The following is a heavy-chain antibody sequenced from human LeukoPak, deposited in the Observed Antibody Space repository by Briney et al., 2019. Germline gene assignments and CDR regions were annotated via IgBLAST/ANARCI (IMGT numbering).Heavy chain of an antibody. Sequence: GGSLRLSCAASGFTFDDYTMHWVRQAPGKGLEWVSLISWDGGSTYYADSVKGQFTISRDNSKNSLYLQMNSLRTEDTALYYCAKDIEGSGWPYFDYWGQGTLVTVSS. J-gene: IGHJ4*02. CDR2: ISWDGGST. V-gene: IGHV3-43*01. D-gene: IGHD6-19*01. CDR3: AKDIEGSGWPYFDY. CDR1: GFTFDDYT.